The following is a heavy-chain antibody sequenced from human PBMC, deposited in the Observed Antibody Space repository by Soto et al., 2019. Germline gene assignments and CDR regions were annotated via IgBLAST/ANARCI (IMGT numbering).Heavy chain of an antibody. CDR1: VFTFSSCA. J-gene: IGHJ4*02. CDR2: ISGSGGST. V-gene: IGHV3-23*01. D-gene: IGHD2-15*01. CDR3: AKDLHGGNPYYFDY. Sequence: PWWSLRLSCSASVFTFSSCAMGWFRQAPGKGLEWVSAISGSGGSTYYADSVKGRFTISRDNSKNTLYLQMNSLRAEDTAVYYCAKDLHGGNPYYFDYWGQGTLVTVS.